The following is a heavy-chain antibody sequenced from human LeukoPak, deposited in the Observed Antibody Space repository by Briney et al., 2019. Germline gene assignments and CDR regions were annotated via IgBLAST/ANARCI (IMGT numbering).Heavy chain of an antibody. CDR3: ARASIAALGYYFDY. CDR2: IYSGGST. D-gene: IGHD6-6*01. Sequence: PGGSLRLSCAASGFTVSTNYMTWVRQAPGKGLEWVSVIYSGGSTFYADSVKGRFTISRDNSKNTLYLQMNSLRAEDTAVYYCARASIAALGYYFDYWGQGTLVTVSS. J-gene: IGHJ4*02. CDR1: GFTVSTNY. V-gene: IGHV3-66*02.